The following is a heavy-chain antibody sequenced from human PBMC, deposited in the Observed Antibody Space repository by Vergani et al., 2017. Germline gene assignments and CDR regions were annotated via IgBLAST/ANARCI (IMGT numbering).Heavy chain of an antibody. CDR3: AXVMRIRDSYYGMDV. V-gene: IGHV4-61*02. D-gene: IGHD2-21*01. J-gene: IGHJ6*02. CDR2: IYTSGST. CDR1: GGSISSGSYY. Sequence: QVQLQESGPGLVKPSQTLSLTCTVSGGSISSGSYYWSWIRQPAGKGLEWIGRIYTSGSTNYNPSLKSRVTISVDTSKNQFSLKLSSVTAADPAVYYCAXVMRIRDSYYGMDVWGQGTTVTVSS.